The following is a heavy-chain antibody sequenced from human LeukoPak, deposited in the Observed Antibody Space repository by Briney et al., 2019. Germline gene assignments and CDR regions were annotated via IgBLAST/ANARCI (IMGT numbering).Heavy chain of an antibody. V-gene: IGHV1-69*04. CDR2: IIPILGIA. D-gene: IGHD3-22*01. J-gene: IGHJ5*02. Sequence: SVKVSCKASGGTFSSYAMSWVRQAPGQGLEWMGRIIPILGIANYARKFQGRVTITADKSTSTAYMELSSLRSEDTAVYYCARDVIPIKSSSYYSRSDPWGQGTLVTVSS. CDR3: ARDVIPIKSSSYYSRSDP. CDR1: GGTFSSYA.